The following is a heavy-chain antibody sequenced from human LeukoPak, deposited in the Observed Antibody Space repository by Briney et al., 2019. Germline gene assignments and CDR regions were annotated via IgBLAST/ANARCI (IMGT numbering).Heavy chain of an antibody. J-gene: IGHJ4*02. Sequence: GALRLSCAASGFTFSSYGMHWVRQAPGKGLEWVAVISYDGSNKYYADSVKGRFTISRDNSKNTLYLQMNSLRAEDTAVYFCAKYGSYNYYDRSPDYWGQGTLVTVSS. CDR3: AKYGSYNYYDRSPDY. D-gene: IGHD3-22*01. V-gene: IGHV3-30*18. CDR1: GFTFSSYG. CDR2: ISYDGSNK.